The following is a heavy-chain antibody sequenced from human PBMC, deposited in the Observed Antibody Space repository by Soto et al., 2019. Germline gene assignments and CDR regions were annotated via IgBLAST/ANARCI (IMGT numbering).Heavy chain of an antibody. Sequence: WGSLWLSWAAAGFTFSRYGMHRVRQAPGKGLEWVAVISYDGSNKYYADSVKGRFTISRDNSKNTLYLQMNSLRAEDTAVYYCAKDWDIVVVTAIRYGMDVWGQGTTVTVSS. CDR2: ISYDGSNK. J-gene: IGHJ6*02. D-gene: IGHD2-21*02. V-gene: IGHV3-30*18. CDR3: AKDWDIVVVTAIRYGMDV. CDR1: GFTFSRYG.